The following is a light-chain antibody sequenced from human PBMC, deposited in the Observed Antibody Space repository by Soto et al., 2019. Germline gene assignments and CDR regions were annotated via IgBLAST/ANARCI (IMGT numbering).Light chain of an antibody. CDR3: QQYNNWPPT. CDR2: GAS. J-gene: IGKJ4*01. V-gene: IGKV3-15*01. CDR1: QSVSSN. Sequence: EIVMTQSPATLSVSPGERATLSCRASQSVSSNLAWYQQNPGQAPRLLIYGASTRATGIPARFSGSGSGTESTLTIRSLQSEDFAVYYCQQYNNWPPTFGGGTKVEIK.